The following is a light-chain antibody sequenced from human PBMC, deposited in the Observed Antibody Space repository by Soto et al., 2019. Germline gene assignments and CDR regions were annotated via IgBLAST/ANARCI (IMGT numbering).Light chain of an antibody. Sequence: EVVLTQSPGTLSLSPGERATLSCRTSQSVVNYQLAWYRQKPGQAPRLLIYNTFHRATGIPDRFSGTGSETDFTLTIIRLDPEDFAVYHCQQYGALPPTFGQGTRVEIK. CDR2: NTF. V-gene: IGKV3-20*01. CDR3: QQYGALPPT. CDR1: QSVVNYQ. J-gene: IGKJ1*01.